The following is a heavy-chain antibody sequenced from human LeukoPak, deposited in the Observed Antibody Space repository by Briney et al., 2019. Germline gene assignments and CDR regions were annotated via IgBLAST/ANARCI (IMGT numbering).Heavy chain of an antibody. D-gene: IGHD2-2*01. CDR1: GFTFSSYG. V-gene: IGHV3-30*02. J-gene: IGHJ4*02. CDR2: IWYGGSNK. Sequence: PGGSLRLSCAASGFTFSSYGMHWVRQAPGKGLEWVAFIWYGGSNKYYADSVKGRFTISRDNSKNTLYLQMNSLRAEDTAVYYCAILGEEVVPAAMGSLSMDFDYWGQGTLVTVSS. CDR3: AILGEEVVPAAMGSLSMDFDY.